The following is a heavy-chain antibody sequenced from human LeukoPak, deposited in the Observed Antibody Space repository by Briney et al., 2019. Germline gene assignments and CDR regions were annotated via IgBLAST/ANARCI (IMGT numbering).Heavy chain of an antibody. CDR3: AKDQVVSGYDESPYYYYYGMDV. J-gene: IGHJ6*02. CDR2: ISSSSSYI. Sequence: PGGSLRLSCAASGFTFSSYSMTWVRQAPGKGLEWASSISSSSSYIYYADSVKGRFTISRDNAKNSLYLQMNSLRAEDTAVYYCAKDQVVSGYDESPYYYYYGMDVWGQGTTVTVSS. CDR1: GFTFSSYS. D-gene: IGHD5-12*01. V-gene: IGHV3-21*01.